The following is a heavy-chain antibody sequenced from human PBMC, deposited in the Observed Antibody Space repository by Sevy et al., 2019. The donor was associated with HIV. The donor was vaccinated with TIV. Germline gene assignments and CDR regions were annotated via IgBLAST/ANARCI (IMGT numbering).Heavy chain of an antibody. CDR2: IYGSGGAT. D-gene: IGHD3-22*01. Sequence: GGSLRLSCKPSGFTFITYAMNWVRQAPGKGLEWVSTIYGSGGATYYADSVKGPFTISRDNSKTTLYLQMNSLRTEDSAVYYCAGGRYDSSGSFDAFDIWGQGTMVTVSS. V-gene: IGHV3-23*01. CDR1: GFTFITYA. J-gene: IGHJ3*02. CDR3: AGGRYDSSGSFDAFDI.